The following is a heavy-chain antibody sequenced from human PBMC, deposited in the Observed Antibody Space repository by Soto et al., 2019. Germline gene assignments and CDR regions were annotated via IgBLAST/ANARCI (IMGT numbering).Heavy chain of an antibody. CDR1: GYNLAHYW. D-gene: IGHD6-6*01. V-gene: IGHV5-51*01. CDR2: IYPGDSDT. J-gene: IGHJ6*02. CDR3: ARQSSSSGMDV. Sequence: PGESLKISCTVSGYNLAHYWIGWVRQMPGKGLEWMGIIYPGDSDTKYSPSFQGRVTISADKSISTAYLQWSSLKASDTAMYYCARQSSSSGMDVWGQGTTVTVSS.